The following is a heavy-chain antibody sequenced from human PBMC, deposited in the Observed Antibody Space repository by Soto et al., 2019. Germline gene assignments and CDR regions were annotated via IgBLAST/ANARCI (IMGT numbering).Heavy chain of an antibody. V-gene: IGHV4-61*01. CDR3: ARGWITGTTLRGYWFDP. J-gene: IGHJ5*02. D-gene: IGHD1-7*01. Sequence: SETLSLTCTVSGGSVSSGSYYWSWIRQPPGKGLEWIGYIYYSGSTNYNPSLKSRVTISVDTSKIQFSLKLSSVTAADTAVYYCARGWITGTTLRGYWFDPWGQGTLVTVPQ. CDR2: IYYSGST. CDR1: GGSVSSGSYY.